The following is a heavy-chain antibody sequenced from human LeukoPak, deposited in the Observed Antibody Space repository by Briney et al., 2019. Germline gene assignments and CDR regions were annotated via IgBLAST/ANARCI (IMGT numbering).Heavy chain of an antibody. V-gene: IGHV4-38-2*02. Sequence: SETLSLTCTVSGYSISSGYYWGWIRQPPGKGLEWVGSIYHSGSTYYNPSLKSRVTISVDTSKNQFSLKLSSVTAADTAVYYCARDGYSGNDGLWGQGTLVTVSS. J-gene: IGHJ4*02. D-gene: IGHD5-12*01. CDR2: IYHSGST. CDR1: GYSISSGYY. CDR3: ARDGYSGNDGL.